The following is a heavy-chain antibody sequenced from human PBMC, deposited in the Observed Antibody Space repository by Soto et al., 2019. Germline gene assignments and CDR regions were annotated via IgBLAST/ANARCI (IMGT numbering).Heavy chain of an antibody. Sequence: EVQLEESGGGLVPPGGSVRLSCAASGFIFKMYWMHWVRQSPGKGLVWISRIYNDGTYSDYADSVRGRFTISRDNVNDTLYLQMNNLRAEDSGLYYCTRGPRPISTGTGAYWGQGTQVTVSS. V-gene: IGHV3-74*01. D-gene: IGHD3-10*01. CDR3: TRGPRPISTGTGAY. J-gene: IGHJ4*02. CDR2: IYNDGTYS. CDR1: GFIFKMYW.